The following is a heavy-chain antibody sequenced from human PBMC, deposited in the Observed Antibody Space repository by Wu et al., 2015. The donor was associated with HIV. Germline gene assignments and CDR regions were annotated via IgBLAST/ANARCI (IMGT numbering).Heavy chain of an antibody. CDR1: GGTFSSYA. V-gene: IGHV1-69*13. J-gene: IGHJ6*02. CDR2: IIPIFGTA. CDR3: ARDPGYDPIQWLAEYYYYGMDV. Sequence: QVQLVQSGAEVKKPGSSVKVSCKASGGTFSSYAISWVRQAPGQGLEWMGRIIPIFGTANYAQKFQGRVTITADESTSTAYMELSSLRSEDTAVYYCARDPGYDPIQWLAEYYYYGMDVWGQGTTVTVSS. D-gene: IGHD6-19*01.